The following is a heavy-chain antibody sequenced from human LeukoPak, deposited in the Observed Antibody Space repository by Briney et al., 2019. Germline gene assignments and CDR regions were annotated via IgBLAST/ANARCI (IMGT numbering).Heavy chain of an antibody. CDR1: GGTFSSYA. D-gene: IGHD1-26*01. V-gene: IGHV1-69*13. CDR2: IIPIFGTA. Sequence: SVKVSCKASGGTFSSYAISWVRQAPGQGLEWMGGIIPIFGTANYAQKFQGRVTITADESTSTVYMELSSLRSEDTAVYYCARLARYSWSPISPLYYYYYMDVWGKGTTVTVSS. J-gene: IGHJ6*03. CDR3: ARLARYSWSPISPLYYYYYMDV.